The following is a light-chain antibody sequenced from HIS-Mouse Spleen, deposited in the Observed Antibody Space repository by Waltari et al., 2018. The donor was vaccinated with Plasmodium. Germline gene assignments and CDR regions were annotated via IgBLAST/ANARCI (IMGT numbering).Light chain of an antibody. Sequence: QSVLTQPPSVSGAPGQRVTISCTGSSSNIGAGYDVPWYHQLPGTAPKLLIFGNSNRPSGVPDPFSGSKSGTSASLAITGLQAEDEADYYCQSYDSSLSGSVFGGGTKLTVL. CDR2: GNS. CDR1: SSNIGAGYD. V-gene: IGLV1-40*01. J-gene: IGLJ2*01. CDR3: QSYDSSLSGSV.